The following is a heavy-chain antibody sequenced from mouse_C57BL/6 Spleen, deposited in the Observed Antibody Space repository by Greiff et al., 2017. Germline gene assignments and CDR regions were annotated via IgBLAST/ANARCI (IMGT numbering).Heavy chain of an antibody. CDR2: IYPGDGDT. CDR3: ARSAFYYGSSYPDWYFDV. V-gene: IGHV1-82*01. J-gene: IGHJ1*03. D-gene: IGHD1-1*01. CDR1: GYAFSSSW. Sequence: VQLQQSGPELVKPGASVKISCKASGYAFSSSWMNWVKQRPGKGLEWIGRIYPGDGDTNYNGKFKGKATLTADKSSSPAYMQLSSLTSEDSAVYFCARSAFYYGSSYPDWYFDVWGTGTTVTVSS.